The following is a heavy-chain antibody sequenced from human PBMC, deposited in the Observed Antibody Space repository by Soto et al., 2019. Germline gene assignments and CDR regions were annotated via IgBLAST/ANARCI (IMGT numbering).Heavy chain of an antibody. CDR2: ISGSGGST. CDR1: GFTFSRYA. V-gene: IGHV3-23*01. CDR3: AKDRVVVPSAMWYYCDY. D-gene: IGHD2-2*01. Sequence: EVQLLESGGGWLQPGGSLRLSCAASGFTFSRYAMSLVRQAPGKGLEWVSAISGSGGSTYYADSVKGRFTLSRDNSKNPLYLQMNSLRAEDTAVYYCAKDRVVVPSAMWYYCDYWGQGTLVTVSS. J-gene: IGHJ4*02.